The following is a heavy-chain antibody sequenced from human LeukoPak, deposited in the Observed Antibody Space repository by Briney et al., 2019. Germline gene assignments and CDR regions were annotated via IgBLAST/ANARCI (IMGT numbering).Heavy chain of an antibody. J-gene: IGHJ5*02. CDR2: ISSSGSTI. CDR3: VRDLHSSTWYRDWFDP. D-gene: IGHD6-13*01. Sequence: GGSLRLSCAASGFTFSDYYMSWIRQAPGEGVEWVSYISSSGSTIYYADSVKGRFTISRDNATNSLYLQMNSLRAEDTAVYYCVRDLHSSTWYRDWFDPWGQGTLVTVSS. V-gene: IGHV3-11*04. CDR1: GFTFSDYY.